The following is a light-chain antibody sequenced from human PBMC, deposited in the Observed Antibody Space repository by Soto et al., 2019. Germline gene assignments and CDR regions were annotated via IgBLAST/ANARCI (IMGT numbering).Light chain of an antibody. CDR2: DAS. J-gene: IGKJ4*01. V-gene: IGKV1-13*02. Sequence: AIQLTQSPSSLSASVGDRVTITCRASQGISSALAWYQQKPGKAPKLLIYDASSLESGVPSRFSGSGSGTYFTLTISSLQPEDFATYYGQQFNSYPLTFGGGTKVEIK. CDR3: QQFNSYPLT. CDR1: QGISSA.